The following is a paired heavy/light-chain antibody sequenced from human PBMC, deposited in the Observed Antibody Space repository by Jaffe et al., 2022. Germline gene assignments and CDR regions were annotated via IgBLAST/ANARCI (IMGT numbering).Heavy chain of an antibody. CDR2: IKTSGDT. D-gene: IGHD3-22*01. J-gene: IGHJ3*02. V-gene: IGHV3-48*03. CDR3: ASELPFSHSSGYDAFYI. CDR1: GFSFSSCE. Sequence: EVQLVESGGGLVQPGGSLRLSCAASGFSFSSCEMNWVRQAPGKGPEWVSHIKTSGDTIYADSVRGRFTISRDNAKHSLYLQMDSLRAEDTAVYYCASELPFSHSSGYDAFYIWGQGTLVTVSS.
Light chain of an antibody. CDR2: NNN. CDR1: SSNIANNY. Sequence: QSVLTQPPSVSAAPGQKVTISCSGSSSNIANNYVSWYQQLPGTAPKLLIYNNNQRPSGIPDRFSGSKSGTSATLGITGLQTGDEADYYCGVWDSSLRTYFFGTGTKVAVL. CDR3: GVWDSSLRTYF. V-gene: IGLV1-51*01. J-gene: IGLJ1*01.